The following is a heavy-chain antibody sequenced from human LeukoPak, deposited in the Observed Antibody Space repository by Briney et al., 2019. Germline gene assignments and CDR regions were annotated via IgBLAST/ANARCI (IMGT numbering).Heavy chain of an antibody. CDR3: ARDRGITVADAFDI. D-gene: IGHD4-23*01. J-gene: IGHJ3*02. Sequence: GGSLRLSCAASGFTFSSYEMNWVRQAPGKGLEWVSGITWNGGSTGYVDSVEGRFTISRDNAKNSLYLQMNSLRAEDTALYYCARDRGITVADAFDIWGQGTMVTVSS. CDR2: ITWNGGST. V-gene: IGHV3-20*04. CDR1: GFTFSSYE.